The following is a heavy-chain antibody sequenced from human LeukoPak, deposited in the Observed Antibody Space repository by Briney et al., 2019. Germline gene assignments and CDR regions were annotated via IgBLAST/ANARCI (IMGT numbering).Heavy chain of an antibody. CDR2: IYYSGST. Sequence: SETLSLTCTVSGGSISSYYWSWIRQPPGKGLEWIGYIYYSGSTNYNPSLKSRVTISVDTSKNQFSLKLSSVTAAHTAVYYCARHRYYGSGSWYYYYYYGTDVWGQGTTVTVSS. D-gene: IGHD3-10*01. V-gene: IGHV4-59*08. J-gene: IGHJ6*02. CDR3: ARHRYYGSGSWYYYYYYGTDV. CDR1: GGSISSYY.